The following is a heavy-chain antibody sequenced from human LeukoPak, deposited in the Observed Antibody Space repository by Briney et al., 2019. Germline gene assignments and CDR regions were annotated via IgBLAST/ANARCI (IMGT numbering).Heavy chain of an antibody. Sequence: ASVKVSRKASGYAFTSYPLTWVRQAPGQGLQWMGWISAYNGNTNYAQKFQGRVTMTTDTSTSTAYMELRSLRSDDTAVYYCARDSGSGSYPSDYWGQGTLVTVSS. J-gene: IGHJ4*02. D-gene: IGHD3-10*01. V-gene: IGHV1-18*04. CDR3: ARDSGSGSYPSDY. CDR1: GYAFTSYP. CDR2: ISAYNGNT.